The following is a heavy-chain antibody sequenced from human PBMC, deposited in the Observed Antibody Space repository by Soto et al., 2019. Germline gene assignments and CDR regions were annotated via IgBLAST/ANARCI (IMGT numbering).Heavy chain of an antibody. D-gene: IGHD2-15*01. J-gene: IGHJ5*02. CDR2: IYYSGST. CDR3: ARTPQGWFDP. CDR1: GGSISSYY. Sequence: QVQLQESGPGLVKPSETLSLTCTVSGGSISSYYWSWIRQPPGKGLEWIGYIYYSGSTNYNPSLKSRVTISVDTSKNQFSLKLSSMTAADTAVYYCARTPQGWFDPWGQGTLVTVSS. V-gene: IGHV4-59*08.